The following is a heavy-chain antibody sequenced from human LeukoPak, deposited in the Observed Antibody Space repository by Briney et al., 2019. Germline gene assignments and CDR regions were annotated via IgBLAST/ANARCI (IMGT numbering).Heavy chain of an antibody. D-gene: IGHD3-16*01. CDR1: GFTFNNAW. CDR3: NTQIRWGAGPDS. CDR2: IKSKTDGGTT. Sequence: GGSLRLSCAASGFTFNNAWMSWVRQAPGKGLEWVGRIKSKTDGGTTDYAAPVKGRFTISRDDSKNTLYLQMNTLKTEDTALYYRNTQIRWGAGPDSWGQGTPVTVSS. J-gene: IGHJ5*02. V-gene: IGHV3-15*01.